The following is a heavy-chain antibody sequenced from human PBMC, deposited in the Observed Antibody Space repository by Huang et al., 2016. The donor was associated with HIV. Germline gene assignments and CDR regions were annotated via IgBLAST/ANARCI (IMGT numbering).Heavy chain of an antibody. Sequence: QVHLVESGGGVVQPGRSLRLSCAASGFSFKSYNMHWVRQPPGKGMEWVAGISYDGNIKYYPDSLRGRFAISRDNSKTALYLEMNSLRADDTAVYFCAKDRSGGSYYFDSWGRGTLVTVSS. D-gene: IGHD1-26*01. CDR1: GFSFKSYN. V-gene: IGHV3-30*18. CDR3: AKDRSGGSYYFDS. J-gene: IGHJ4*02. CDR2: ISYDGNIK.